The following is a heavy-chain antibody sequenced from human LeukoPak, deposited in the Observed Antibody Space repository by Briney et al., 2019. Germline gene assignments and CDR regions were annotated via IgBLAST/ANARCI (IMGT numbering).Heavy chain of an antibody. D-gene: IGHD3-10*01. J-gene: IGHJ4*02. Sequence: GGSLRLSCAASGFTFSSYGMHWVRQAPGKGLEWVAVISYDGSSKYYADSVKGRFTISRDNSKNTLYLQMNSLRAEDTAVYYCAKGVTYYYGSGSDYWGQGTLVTVSS. CDR1: GFTFSSYG. CDR3: AKGVTYYYGSGSDY. CDR2: ISYDGSSK. V-gene: IGHV3-30*18.